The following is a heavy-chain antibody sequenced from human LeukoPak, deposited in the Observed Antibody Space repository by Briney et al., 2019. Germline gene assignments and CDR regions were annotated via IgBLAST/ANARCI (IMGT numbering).Heavy chain of an antibody. D-gene: IGHD3-22*01. CDR2: ISAYNGNT. Sequence: ASVKVSCKASGYTFTSYGISWVRQAPGQGLEWMGWISAYNGNTNYAQKLQGRVTMTTDTSTSTAYMELRSLRSDDTAVYYCARAWGSSGYYSLHFDYWGQGTLVTVSS. J-gene: IGHJ4*02. V-gene: IGHV1-18*01. CDR3: ARAWGSSGYYSLHFDY. CDR1: GYTFTSYG.